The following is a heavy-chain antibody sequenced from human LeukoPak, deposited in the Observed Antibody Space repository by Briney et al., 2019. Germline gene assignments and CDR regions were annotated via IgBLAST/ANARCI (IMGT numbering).Heavy chain of an antibody. CDR1: GYTFTSYY. J-gene: IGHJ4*02. CDR3: ARGSYSTTRANYFDY. D-gene: IGHD6-13*01. Sequence: ASVKVSCKASGYTFTSYYMHWVRQAPGQGLEWMGIINPSGGSTSYAQKFQGRVTMTRDTSTSTVYMELSSLRSEDTAVYYCARGSYSTTRANYFDYWGQGTLVTVSS. V-gene: IGHV1-46*01. CDR2: INPSGGST.